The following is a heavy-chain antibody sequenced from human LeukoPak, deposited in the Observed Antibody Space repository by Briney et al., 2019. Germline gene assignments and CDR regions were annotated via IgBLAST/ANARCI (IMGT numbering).Heavy chain of an antibody. CDR1: GFTFGDYA. Sequence: PGGSLRLSCTASGFTFGDYAMSWVRQAPGKGLEWVGFIRSKAYGGTTEYAASVKGRFTISRDDSKSIAYLQMNSLKTEDTAVYYCTREGDSSGYYYDAFDIWGQGTMVTVSS. V-gene: IGHV3-49*04. J-gene: IGHJ3*02. CDR3: TREGDSSGYYYDAFDI. CDR2: IRSKAYGGTT. D-gene: IGHD3-22*01.